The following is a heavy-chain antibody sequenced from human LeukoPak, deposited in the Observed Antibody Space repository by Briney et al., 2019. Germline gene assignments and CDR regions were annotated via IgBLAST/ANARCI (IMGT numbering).Heavy chain of an antibody. CDR1: VGSICSYY. CDR3: ARERSSSII. Sequence: SETLSLTCTVSVGSICSYYWSWIRQPPGKGLEWIGYIYYSGSTNYNPSLKSRVTISVDTSKNQFSLKLSSVTAADTAVYYCARERSSSIIWGQGTMVTVSS. V-gene: IGHV4-59*01. D-gene: IGHD6-13*01. CDR2: IYYSGST. J-gene: IGHJ3*02.